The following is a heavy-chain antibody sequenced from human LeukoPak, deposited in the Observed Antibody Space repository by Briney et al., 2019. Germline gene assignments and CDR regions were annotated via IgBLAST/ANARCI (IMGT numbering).Heavy chain of an antibody. CDR2: ISSDGSST. J-gene: IGHJ4*02. CDR3: ARDLQNLLTGFPPY. CDR1: GFTFSNYW. V-gene: IGHV3-74*01. D-gene: IGHD3-9*01. Sequence: HPGGSLRLSCAASGFTFSNYWMHWVRQAPGKGLVWVSRISSDGSSTNYADSVKGRFTISRDNAKNTLYLQMNSLRAEDTAVYYCARDLQNLLTGFPPYWGQGALVTVSS.